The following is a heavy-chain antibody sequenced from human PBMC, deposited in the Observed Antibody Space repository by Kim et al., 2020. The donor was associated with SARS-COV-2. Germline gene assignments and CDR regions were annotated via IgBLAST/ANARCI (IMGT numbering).Heavy chain of an antibody. V-gene: IGHV3-30*07. J-gene: IGHJ3*02. Sequence: VKSRYTISRDNSQNTLYLQMTSLRAEDTAVYYCARGGLDDSSAYYSDAFDIWGQGTMVTVSS. CDR3: ARGGLDDSSAYYSDAFDI. D-gene: IGHD3-22*01.